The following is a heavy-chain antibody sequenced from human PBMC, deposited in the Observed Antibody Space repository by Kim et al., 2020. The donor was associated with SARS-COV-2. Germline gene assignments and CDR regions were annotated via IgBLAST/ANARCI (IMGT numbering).Heavy chain of an antibody. D-gene: IGHD6-19*01. J-gene: IGHJ4*02. Sequence: DSVKGRFTISRDNSKNTLYLQMNSLRAEDTAVYYCAKEGLGIAVAGALDYWGQGTLVTVSS. CDR3: AKEGLGIAVAGALDY. V-gene: IGHV3-23*01.